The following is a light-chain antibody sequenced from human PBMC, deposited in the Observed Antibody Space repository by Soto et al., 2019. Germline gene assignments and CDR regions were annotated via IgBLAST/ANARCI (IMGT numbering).Light chain of an antibody. V-gene: IGLV1-47*02. CDR1: SSNIGRTY. CDR3: GAWDDRLSSYV. J-gene: IGLJ1*01. Sequence: QSVLTQPPSVSGTPGQRVTISCSGSSSNIGRTYVYWYQQLPGTAPKLLIYSSNQRPAGVPDRFSGSKSGTSPSLAISGLRSEDEADYYCGAWDDRLSSYVFGTGTKLTVL. CDR2: SSN.